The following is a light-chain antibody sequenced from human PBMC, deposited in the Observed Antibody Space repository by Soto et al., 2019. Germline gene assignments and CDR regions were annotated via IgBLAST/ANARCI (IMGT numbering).Light chain of an antibody. V-gene: IGKV3-20*01. CDR3: QRYGSSPLYN. CDR1: QSVNCYY. J-gene: IGKJ2*01. Sequence: EIVLTQSPGTLSLSPGERATFSCRPSQSVNCYYLAWYQQRPGLAPRLLIYGTSNRATAIPDRFSGSGSVTDFTLTISRLEPEDFAVYYCQRYGSSPLYNFGQGTTLAIK. CDR2: GTS.